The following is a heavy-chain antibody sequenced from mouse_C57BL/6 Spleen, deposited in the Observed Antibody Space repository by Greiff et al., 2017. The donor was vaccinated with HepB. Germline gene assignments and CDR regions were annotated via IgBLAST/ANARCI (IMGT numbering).Heavy chain of an antibody. J-gene: IGHJ2*01. CDR3: ARSLYYYGSSYFDY. CDR2: INPSTGGT. D-gene: IGHD1-1*01. V-gene: IGHV1-42*01. Sequence: EVKLVESGPELVKPGASVKISCKASGYSFTGYYMNWVKQSPEKSLEWIGEINPSTGGTTYNQKFKAKATLTVDKSSSTAYMQLKSLTSEDSAVYYCARSLYYYGSSYFDYWGQGTTLTVSS. CDR1: GYSFTGYY.